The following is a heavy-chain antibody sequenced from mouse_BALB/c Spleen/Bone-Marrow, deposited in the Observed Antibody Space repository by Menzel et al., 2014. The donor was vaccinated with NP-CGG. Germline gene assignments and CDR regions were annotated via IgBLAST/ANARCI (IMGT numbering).Heavy chain of an antibody. D-gene: IGHD2-4*01. CDR1: GFSLTGYG. CDR3: ARDSFLITRALDY. Sequence: VQGVESGPGLVSPSQSLSITCTVSGFSLTGYGVSWVRQPPGKGLEWLGMIWGDGSTDYNSALKSRLSISKDNSKSQVFLKMNSLQTEDTARYYCARDSFLITRALDYWGQGTSVTVSS. CDR2: IWGDGST. V-gene: IGHV2-6-7*01. J-gene: IGHJ4*01.